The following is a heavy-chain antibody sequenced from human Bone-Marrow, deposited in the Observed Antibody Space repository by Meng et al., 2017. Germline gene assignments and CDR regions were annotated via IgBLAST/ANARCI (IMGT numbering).Heavy chain of an antibody. V-gene: IGHV6-1*01. Sequence: QIQLQQSGPGLVKPSPPLPLPCAISGDSVSSNSAAWNWLRQSPSRGLEWLGRTYYRSKWYNDYAVSVKSRITINPDTSKNQFSLQLNSVTPEDTAVYYCARQEGAFDYWGQGTLVTVSS. J-gene: IGHJ4*02. CDR1: GDSVSSNSAA. CDR2: TYYRSKWYN. D-gene: IGHD3-16*01. CDR3: ARQEGAFDY.